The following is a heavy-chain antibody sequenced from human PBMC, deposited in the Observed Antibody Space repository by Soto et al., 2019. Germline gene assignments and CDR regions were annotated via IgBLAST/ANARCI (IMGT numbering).Heavy chain of an antibody. D-gene: IGHD1-1*01. CDR2: INHSGST. CDR3: ARGSLAWTAFDI. CDR1: GGSFSGYY. J-gene: IGHJ3*02. V-gene: IGHV4-34*01. Sequence: SETLSLTCAVYGGSFSGYYWSWIRQPPGKGLEWIGEINHSGSTNYNPSLKSRVTISVDTSKNQFSLKLSSVTAADTAVYYCARGSLAWTAFDIWGQGTMVTVSS.